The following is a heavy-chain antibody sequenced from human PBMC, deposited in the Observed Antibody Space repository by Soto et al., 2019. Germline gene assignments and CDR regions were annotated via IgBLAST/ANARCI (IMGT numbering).Heavy chain of an antibody. D-gene: IGHD5-18*01. CDR1: GYTFTNYE. CDR2: ISTYNGNT. Sequence: QVQLVQSGTEVKKPGASVKVSCKASGYTFTNYEISWVRQAPGQVLEWMGWISTYNGNTKYTQKLQGRDTMTTDTSTSTAYREQRSLRSDDTAVCDCARGGYNDGYGAYWGQGTLVTVGS. J-gene: IGHJ4*02. V-gene: IGHV1-18*01. CDR3: ARGGYNDGYGAY.